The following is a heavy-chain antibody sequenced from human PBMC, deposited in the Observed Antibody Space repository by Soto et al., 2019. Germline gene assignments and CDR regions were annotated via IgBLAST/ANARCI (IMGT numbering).Heavy chain of an antibody. J-gene: IGHJ6*03. CDR2: ISAYNGNT. CDR1: GYTFTSYG. D-gene: IGHD3-10*01. Sequence: ASVKVSCKASGYTFTSYGISWVRQAPGQGLEWMGWISAYNGNTNYAQKLQGRVTMTTDTSTSTAYMELRSLRSDDTAVYYCAREVEVRGVIIASYYYMDVWGKGTTVTVSS. V-gene: IGHV1-18*01. CDR3: AREVEVRGVIIASYYYMDV.